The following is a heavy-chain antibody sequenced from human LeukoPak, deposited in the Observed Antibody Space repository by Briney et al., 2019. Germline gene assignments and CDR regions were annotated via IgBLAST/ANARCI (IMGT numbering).Heavy chain of an antibody. CDR2: TYSSGST. J-gene: IGHJ4*02. V-gene: IGHV4-4*09. CDR1: GGSISSYY. Sequence: SETLSLTCTVSGGSISSYYWSWIRQPPGKGLEWIGYTYSSGSTNYNPSLKSRVTISVDTSKNQFSLKLSSVTAADTAVYYCARLGRDGYNFRGPIDYWGQGTLVTVSS. D-gene: IGHD5-24*01. CDR3: ARLGRDGYNFRGPIDY.